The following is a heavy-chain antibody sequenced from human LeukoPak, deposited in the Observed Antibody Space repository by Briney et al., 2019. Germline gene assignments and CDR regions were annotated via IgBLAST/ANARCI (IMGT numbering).Heavy chain of an antibody. J-gene: IGHJ6*03. CDR3: ASVGAYSSSSGYYMDV. V-gene: IGHV4-4*07. D-gene: IGHD6-6*01. Sequence: SETLSLTCTVSGGSISSCYWSWIRQPAGKGLEWIGRIYTSGSTNYNPSLKSRVTMSVDTSKNQFSLTLSSVTAADTAVYYCASVGAYSSSSGYYMDVWGKGTTVTVSS. CDR2: IYTSGST. CDR1: GGSISSCY.